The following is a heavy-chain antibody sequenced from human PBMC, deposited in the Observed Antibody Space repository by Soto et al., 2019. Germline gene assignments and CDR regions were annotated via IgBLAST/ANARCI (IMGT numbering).Heavy chain of an antibody. V-gene: IGHV4-30-2*01. Sequence: SETLSLTCAVSGGSISSGGYSWSWIRQPPGKGLEWIGYIYHSGSTYYNPSLKSRVTISVDRSKHQFSLKLSSVTAADTAVYYCARRWGAAVDYWGQGTLVTVSS. CDR2: IYHSGST. J-gene: IGHJ4*02. CDR3: ARRWGAAVDY. D-gene: IGHD1-26*01. CDR1: GGSISSGGYS.